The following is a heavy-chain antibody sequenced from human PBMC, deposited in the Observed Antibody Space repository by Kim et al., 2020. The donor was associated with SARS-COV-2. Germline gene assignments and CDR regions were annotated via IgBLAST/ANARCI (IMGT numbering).Heavy chain of an antibody. D-gene: IGHD2-2*01. V-gene: IGHV3-30*04. CDR3: KRGVVAPAPMEGSGPGY. Sequence: GGSLRLSCVASGFTFSSYAMHWVRQAPGKGLEWVAVISHDGSKKYYTDSVKGRFTISRDNSENTLYLQMSSLRAEDTAVYYCKRGVVAPAPMEGSGPGYWGQGTLVTLSS. J-gene: IGHJ4*02. CDR2: ISHDGSKK. CDR1: GFTFSSYA.